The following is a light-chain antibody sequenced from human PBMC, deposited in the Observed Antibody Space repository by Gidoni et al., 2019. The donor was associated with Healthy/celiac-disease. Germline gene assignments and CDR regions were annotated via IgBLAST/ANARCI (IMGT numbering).Light chain of an antibody. CDR2: KAS. CDR1: QSITNW. CDR3: QHYNNHSRA. V-gene: IGKV1-5*03. Sequence: DIQMTQSPSTLSASVGDRVIITCRASQSITNWLAWYQQKPGKAPNLLIYKASSLQSGVPSRFSGSGSGTEFTLTISSLQPDDFATYYCQHYNNHSRAFGQXTKVEIK. J-gene: IGKJ1*01.